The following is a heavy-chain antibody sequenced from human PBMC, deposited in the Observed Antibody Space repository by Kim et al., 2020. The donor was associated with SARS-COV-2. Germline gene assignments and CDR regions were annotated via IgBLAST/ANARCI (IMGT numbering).Heavy chain of an antibody. CDR3: NTGTRAY. Sequence: GGSLRLSCAASGLRFSNAWMSWVRQAPGKGLEWIGRINSKTDGGTMDYIAPVEGRFTISRDDSKNTLYLQMNSLKTEDTDVYYCNTGTRAYWGQGTLVTGSS. CDR2: INSKTDGGTM. J-gene: IGHJ4*02. V-gene: IGHV3-15*01. CDR1: GLRFSNAW. D-gene: IGHD3-10*01.